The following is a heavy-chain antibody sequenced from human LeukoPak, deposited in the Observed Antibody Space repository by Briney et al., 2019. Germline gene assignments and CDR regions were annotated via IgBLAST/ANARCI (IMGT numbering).Heavy chain of an antibody. CDR1: GFTFSGYS. D-gene: IGHD5-24*01. V-gene: IGHV3-48*02. J-gene: IGHJ4*02. CDR2: ISGSCSTI. Sequence: GGSLRLSCEASGFTFSGYSLIWVRQAPGKGLEWISYISGSCSTIYYADSVKGRFTISRDNAKNSLYLQMNSLRDEDTAVYYCARDGTDGYKLGYWGQGTLVTVSS. CDR3: ARDGTDGYKLGY.